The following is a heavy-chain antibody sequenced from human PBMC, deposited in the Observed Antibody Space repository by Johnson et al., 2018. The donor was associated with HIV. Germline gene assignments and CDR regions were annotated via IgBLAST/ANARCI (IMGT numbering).Heavy chain of an antibody. D-gene: IGHD5-12*01. J-gene: IGHJ3*01. CDR1: GFTFSSYA. V-gene: IGHV3-30*04. CDR2: ISYDGSDK. CDR3: ASGDDDGF. Sequence: QVHLVESGGGVVQPGRSLRLSCIASGFTFSSYAMHWVRQAPAKGLEWVAVISYDGSDKYYADSVKGRFTVSRDSSKNTLYLQMNSLRPEDTAVYYCASGDDDGFWGQGTTVTVSS.